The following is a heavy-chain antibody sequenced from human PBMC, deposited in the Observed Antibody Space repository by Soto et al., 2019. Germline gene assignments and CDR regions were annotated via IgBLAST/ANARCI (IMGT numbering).Heavy chain of an antibody. Sequence: GGSLRLSCVASGFTFSKSWMNWVRQAPGKGLQWVANINQDGSEKSYVDSVKGRFTISRDNARNSLFLQMDSLGVDDTAVYFCSRPYRSSRYFDPWGQGTLVTVSS. V-gene: IGHV3-7*01. D-gene: IGHD6-13*01. CDR1: GFTFSKSW. J-gene: IGHJ5*02. CDR3: SRPYRSSRYFDP. CDR2: INQDGSEK.